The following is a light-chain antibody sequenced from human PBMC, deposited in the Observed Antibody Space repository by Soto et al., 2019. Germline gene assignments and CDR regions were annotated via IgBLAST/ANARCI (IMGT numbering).Light chain of an antibody. CDR3: QQTYSGPLT. CDR1: QSIKTY. J-gene: IGKJ4*01. Sequence: DIQMTQSPSSLYASVGDRVNIKCLSSQSIKTYLNWYQQKPGKAPKVLIYTASSLQSGVPSRFSGIGSGTDFTLSISSLQPEDFATYYCQQTYSGPLTFGGGTKVDIK. CDR2: TAS. V-gene: IGKV1-39*01.